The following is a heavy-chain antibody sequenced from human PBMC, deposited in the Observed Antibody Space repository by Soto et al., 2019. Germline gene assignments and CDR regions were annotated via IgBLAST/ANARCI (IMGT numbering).Heavy chain of an antibody. CDR1: GGSISSGDYY. D-gene: IGHD6-13*01. CDR3: ASGSSSWDEYYFDY. J-gene: IGHJ4*02. CDR2: IYYSGST. V-gene: IGHV4-30-4*01. Sequence: SETLSLTCTVSGGSISSGDYYWSWIRQPPGKGLEWIGYIYYSGSTYYNPSLKSRVTISVDTSKNQFSLKLSSVTAADTAVYYCASGSSSWDEYYFDYWGQGTLGTVSS.